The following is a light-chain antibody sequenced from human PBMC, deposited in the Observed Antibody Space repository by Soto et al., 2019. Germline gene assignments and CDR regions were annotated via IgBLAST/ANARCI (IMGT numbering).Light chain of an antibody. V-gene: IGKV1-9*01. Sequence: DIQLTQSPSLLSASVGARITITCRASPAIANYFAWYQQKPGQAPKLLIYGASTLQGGVPSRFSGSADGAEFTLTISNLQPEDIETYYCQQFNSYLWTFGQGTKVEIK. J-gene: IGKJ1*01. CDR1: PAIANY. CDR3: QQFNSYLWT. CDR2: GAS.